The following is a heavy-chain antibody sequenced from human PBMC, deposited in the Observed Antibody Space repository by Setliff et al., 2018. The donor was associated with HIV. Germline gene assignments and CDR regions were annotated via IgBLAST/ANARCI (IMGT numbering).Heavy chain of an antibody. V-gene: IGHV4-4*02. CDR3: VRNFGWALGT. CDR1: GDSMIYSPGC. D-gene: IGHD3-10*01. J-gene: IGHJ5*02. CDR2: VCQRGGI. Sequence: SETLSLTCTVSGDSMIYSPGCWSWVRQSLDKGLEWIGEVCQRGGINYNPFLWRRSTLSMDKPNNRFSLEMRSLTAADTAMYFCVRNFGWALGTWGQGALVTVSS.